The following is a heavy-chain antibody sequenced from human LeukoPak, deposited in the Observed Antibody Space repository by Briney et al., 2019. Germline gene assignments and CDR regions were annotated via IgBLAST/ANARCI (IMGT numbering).Heavy chain of an antibody. CDR2: ISGSGGST. J-gene: IGHJ4*02. V-gene: IGHV3-23*01. Sequence: GGSLRLSCAASGFTFSSYAMSWVSQAPGKGLEWVSAISGSGGSTYYADSVKGRFTISRDNSKNTLYLQMNSLRAEDTAVYYCAKNQYSSGSGYWGQGTLVTVSS. CDR3: AKNQYSSGSGY. CDR1: GFTFSSYA. D-gene: IGHD6-19*01.